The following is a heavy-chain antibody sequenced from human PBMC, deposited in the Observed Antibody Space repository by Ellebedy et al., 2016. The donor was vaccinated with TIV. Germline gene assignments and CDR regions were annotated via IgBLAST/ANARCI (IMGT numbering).Heavy chain of an antibody. V-gene: IGHV4-59*01. CDR2: IYNVELT. Sequence: MPSETLSLTCSLSGSSITTYYWSWIRQPPGKGLEWIGYIYNVELTNYSPSLKSRTSISIDTSKMQFSLNLTSVTVADTALYFCARGVVRGVAAFDIWGRGTMVIVSS. J-gene: IGHJ3*02. CDR1: GSSITTYY. D-gene: IGHD3-10*01. CDR3: ARGVVRGVAAFDI.